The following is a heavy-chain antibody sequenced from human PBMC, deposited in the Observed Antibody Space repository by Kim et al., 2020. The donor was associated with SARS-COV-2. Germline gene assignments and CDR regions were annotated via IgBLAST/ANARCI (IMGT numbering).Heavy chain of an antibody. CDR3: ARPASLHSSGWYAWFDP. Sequence: LKSRVTIAVDTSKNQFSLKLSSVTAADTAVYYCARPASLHSSGWYAWFDPWGQGTLVTVSS. D-gene: IGHD6-19*01. J-gene: IGHJ5*02. V-gene: IGHV4-39*01.